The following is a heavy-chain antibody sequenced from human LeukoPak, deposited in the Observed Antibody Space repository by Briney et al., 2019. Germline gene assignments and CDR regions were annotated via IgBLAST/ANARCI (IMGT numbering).Heavy chain of an antibody. D-gene: IGHD5-24*01. J-gene: IGHJ5*02. Sequence: GGSLRLSCVVSGFTFSTYWMHWVRQPPGKALVWVSRVDADGSTTIYADSVKGRFTISRDNGINTVYLQMNSLRAEDTAVYYCARGFDGYPFGWWFDPWGQGTLVTVSS. V-gene: IGHV3-74*01. CDR3: ARGFDGYPFGWWFDP. CDR2: VDADGSTT. CDR1: GFTFSTYW.